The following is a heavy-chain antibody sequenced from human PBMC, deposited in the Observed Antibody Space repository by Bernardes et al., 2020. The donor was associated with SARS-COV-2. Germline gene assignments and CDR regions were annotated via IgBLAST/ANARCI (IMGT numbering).Heavy chain of an antibody. Sequence: ASVKVSGKASGDTFAGYYMHWEGQDPRQGLEWMGWINPNSGGTNYAQKFQGRVTMTRDTSITTAYMELSRLRSDDTAVYYCAIPPTNYDRYGMDVWGKGTTVTVSS. CDR2: INPNSGGT. D-gene: IGHD3-22*01. CDR1: GDTFAGYY. J-gene: IGHJ6*04. V-gene: IGHV1-2*02. CDR3: AIPPTNYDRYGMDV.